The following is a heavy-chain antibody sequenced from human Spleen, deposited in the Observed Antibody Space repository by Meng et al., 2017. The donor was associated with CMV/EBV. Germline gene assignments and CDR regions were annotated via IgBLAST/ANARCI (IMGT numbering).Heavy chain of an antibody. J-gene: IGHJ2*01. CDR1: YA. CDR2: IYGNSRGT. Sequence: YAMSWVRQDPGKGLEWVSVIYGNSRGTYYSDSVKGRFTISRDNSKNTLYLHMNSLRAEDTAVYDCAKDASSYYDRSGHYYAHWYFDLWGRGTLVTVSS. D-gene: IGHD3-22*01. CDR3: AKDASSYYDRSGHYYAHWYFDL. V-gene: IGHV3-23*03.